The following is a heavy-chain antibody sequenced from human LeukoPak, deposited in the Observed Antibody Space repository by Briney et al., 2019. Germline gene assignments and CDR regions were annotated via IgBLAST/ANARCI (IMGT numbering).Heavy chain of an antibody. J-gene: IGHJ6*03. D-gene: IGHD6-13*01. V-gene: IGHV1-2*02. Sequence: ASVKVSCKASGGTFSSYAISWVRQAPGQGLEWMGGIIPNSGGTNYAQKFQGRVTMTRDTSISTAYMELSRLRSDDTAVYYCAGGGAAAGTGYYYYYYMDVWGKGTTVTVSS. CDR3: AGGGAAAGTGYYYYYYMDV. CDR2: IIPNSGGT. CDR1: GGTFSSYA.